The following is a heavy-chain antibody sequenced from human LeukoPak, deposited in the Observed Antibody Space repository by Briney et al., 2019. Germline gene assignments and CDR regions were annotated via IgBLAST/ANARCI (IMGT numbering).Heavy chain of an antibody. CDR2: IWYDGSNK. J-gene: IGHJ4*02. Sequence: GGSLRLSRAASGFTFSSYGMHWVRQAPGKGLEWVAVIWYDGSNKYYADSVKGRFTISRDNSKNTLYLQMNSLRVEDTAVYYCARGRGYCSSTSCQELDYWGQGTLVTVSS. V-gene: IGHV3-33*01. CDR1: GFTFSSYG. CDR3: ARGRGYCSSTSCQELDY. D-gene: IGHD2-2*01.